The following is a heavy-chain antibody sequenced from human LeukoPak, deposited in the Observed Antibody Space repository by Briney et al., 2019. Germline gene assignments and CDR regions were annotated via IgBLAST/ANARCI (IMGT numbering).Heavy chain of an antibody. D-gene: IGHD3-22*01. CDR2: IYNDGRT. CDR1: GFIVNSKY. V-gene: IGHV3-53*01. CDR3: ARGLFLSGYLDAFDI. J-gene: IGHJ3*02. Sequence: GGSLRLSCAASGFIVNSKYMTWVRQAPGKGLEWVSLIYNDGRTYYADSVKGRCTISRDNSKNTLYLQMNSLRVEDTAVYYCARGLFLSGYLDAFDIWGQGTVVTVSS.